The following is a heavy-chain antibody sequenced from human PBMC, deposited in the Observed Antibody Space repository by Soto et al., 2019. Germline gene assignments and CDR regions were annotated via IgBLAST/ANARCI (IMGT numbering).Heavy chain of an antibody. Sequence: GGSLSLSCAASGFTFSSYSMNWVRQAPGKGLEWVSYISSSSSTIYYADSVKGRFTISRDKAKNSLYLQMNSLRDEDTAGYDCARDGHDFTCGGVAAKVWVRFDYWGQGTLVTVSS. D-gene: IGHD2-15*01. J-gene: IGHJ4*02. CDR2: ISSSSSTI. V-gene: IGHV3-48*02. CDR1: GFTFSSYS. CDR3: ARDGHDFTCGGVAAKVWVRFDY.